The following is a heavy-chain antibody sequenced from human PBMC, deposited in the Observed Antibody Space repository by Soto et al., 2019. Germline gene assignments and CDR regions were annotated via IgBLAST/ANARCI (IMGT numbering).Heavy chain of an antibody. CDR1: GRSITSYS. J-gene: IGHJ4*02. CDR2: IYDNGIN. V-gene: IGHV4-59*12. D-gene: IGHD3-22*01. CDR3: AKTYDSNGYANEFDS. Sequence: QVVLQESGPGLVKPSETLSLTCSVSGRSITSYSWSWVRQPPGKGLEWIGYIYDNGINSQNPSLKGRVTMSAATSQNQFSLKLTSVTGAERAVYYCAKTYDSNGYANEFDSWGQGILVTVTS.